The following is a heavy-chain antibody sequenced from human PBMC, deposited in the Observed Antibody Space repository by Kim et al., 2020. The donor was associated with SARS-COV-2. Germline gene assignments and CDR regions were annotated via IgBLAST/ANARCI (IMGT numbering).Heavy chain of an antibody. Sequence: SETLSLTCTVSGGSISRYYWSWIRQPQGKGMEWVGYICYSGSTNYNPSLKSRGTISVDTAKNQFSLNLSPMTAAATAVYYCARKVGAYASSGCYSCWFAP. D-gene: IGHD3-22*01. CDR1: GGSISRYY. CDR2: ICYSGST. J-gene: IGHJ5*02. CDR3: ARKVGAYASSGCYSCWFAP. V-gene: IGHV4-59*13.